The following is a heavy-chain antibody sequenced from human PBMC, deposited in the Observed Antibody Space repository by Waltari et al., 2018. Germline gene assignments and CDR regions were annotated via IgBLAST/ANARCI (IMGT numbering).Heavy chain of an antibody. V-gene: IGHV3-72*01. CDR1: GFTFSDDY. CDR3: ARGAHRSDSGCSSNRFDV. Sequence: GESGGGLAQPGGSLRLSCSASGFTFSDDYMDWVRQAPGKGMEWVSRIRNKANSYTTEYAASVKGRFTISRDDSKNTLYLQMSSLRTDDTAVYYCARGAHRSDSGCSSNRFDVWGPGVLVTVPS. CDR2: IRNKANSYTT. J-gene: IGHJ5*02. D-gene: IGHD2-15*01.